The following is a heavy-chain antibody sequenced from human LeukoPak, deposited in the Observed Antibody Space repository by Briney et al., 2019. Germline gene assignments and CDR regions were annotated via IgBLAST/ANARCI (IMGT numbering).Heavy chain of an antibody. D-gene: IGHD3-22*01. Sequence: SETLSLTCAVSGGSISSGGYSWSWIRQPAGKGLEWIGRIYTSGSTNYNPSLKSRVTMSVDTSKNQFSLKLSSVTAADTAVYYCARGGGSRYYDSSGYVYYFDYWGQGTLVTVSS. CDR3: ARGGGSRYYDSSGYVYYFDY. CDR1: GGSISSGGYS. CDR2: IYTSGST. V-gene: IGHV4-61*02. J-gene: IGHJ4*02.